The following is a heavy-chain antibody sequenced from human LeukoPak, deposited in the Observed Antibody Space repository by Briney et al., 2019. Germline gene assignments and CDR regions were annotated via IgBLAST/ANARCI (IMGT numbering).Heavy chain of an antibody. CDR2: ISGDGRHN. CDR1: GFTFSTYA. D-gene: IGHD2-8*01. CDR3: ARVYLERLTAGYFDH. Sequence: PGGSLRLSCAASGFTFSTYAMNWVRQAPGKGLEWVAVISGDGRHNYYADSVKGRFTISRDNSKSTLYLQMNSLRDDDSAAYFCARVYLERLTAGYFDHWGQGTQVTVSS. J-gene: IGHJ4*02. V-gene: IGHV3-30*04.